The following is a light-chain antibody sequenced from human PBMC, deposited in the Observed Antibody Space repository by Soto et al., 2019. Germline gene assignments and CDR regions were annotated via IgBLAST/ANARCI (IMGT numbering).Light chain of an antibody. CDR2: GAT. V-gene: IGKV3-20*01. J-gene: IGKJ4*01. CDR3: QQYSSSPLT. CDR1: QSISSSY. Sequence: EIVLTQSPGTLSLSPGERATLSCRASQSISSSYLAWVQQKPGQAPRLLIYGATSRATGIPDRFSGSESGTDFTLTISRLETEDFAVYYCQQYSSSPLTFGGGTKVEIK.